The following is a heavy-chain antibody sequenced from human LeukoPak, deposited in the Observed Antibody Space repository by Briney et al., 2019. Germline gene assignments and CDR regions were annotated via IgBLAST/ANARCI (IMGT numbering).Heavy chain of an antibody. J-gene: IGHJ4*02. CDR3: GRGAIGELLFDY. Sequence: ASVKVSCKASGYTLSNSGFSWVRQAPGQGLEYMGWISSQKGNTKYAQKFQGRVTMTTDTSTSTAYMVLGSLTSDDTAVYYCGRGAIGELLFDYWGQGTLVTVSS. D-gene: IGHD3-10*01. CDR1: GYTLSNSG. CDR2: ISSQKGNT. V-gene: IGHV1-18*01.